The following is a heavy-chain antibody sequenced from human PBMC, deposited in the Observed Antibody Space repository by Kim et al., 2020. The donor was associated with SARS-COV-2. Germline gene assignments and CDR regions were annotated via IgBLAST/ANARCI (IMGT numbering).Heavy chain of an antibody. CDR2: T. Sequence: TNHPPPLKGRVTISVGTSKNPFSLKLGSVTAADTAVYYCARDRLGTMVDYWGQGTLVTVSS. J-gene: IGHJ4*02. V-gene: IGHV4-59*01. CDR3: ARDRLGTMVDY. D-gene: IGHD3-10*01.